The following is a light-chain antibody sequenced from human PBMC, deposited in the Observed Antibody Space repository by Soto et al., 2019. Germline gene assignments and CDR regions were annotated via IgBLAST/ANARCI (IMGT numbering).Light chain of an antibody. CDR3: QQSDDWLPGLT. CDR2: GAS. V-gene: IGKV3-15*01. CDR1: QPIAKN. J-gene: IGKJ4*01. Sequence: EAVMTQSPATLSVSPGDGVTLSCRASQPIAKNFVWYQQKPGQAPRLLIYGASTRASGVPARFSGSGSGTEFTLTINSLQTEDFAVYYCQQSDDWLPGLTFGGGTKVEIK.